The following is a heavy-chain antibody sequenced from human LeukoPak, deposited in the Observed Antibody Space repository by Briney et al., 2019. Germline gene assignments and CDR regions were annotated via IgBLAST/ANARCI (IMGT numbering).Heavy chain of an antibody. J-gene: IGHJ1*01. CDR3: AKGYSSSWSFAEYFQH. CDR1: GFTFDDYA. V-gene: IGHV3-9*03. CDR2: ISWNSGSI. D-gene: IGHD6-13*01. Sequence: PGRSLRLSCAASGFTFDDYAMHWVRQAPGKGLEWVSGISWNSGSIGYADSVKGRLTISRDNAKNSLYLQMNSLRPEDMALYYCAKGYSSSWSFAEYFQHWGQGTLVTVSS.